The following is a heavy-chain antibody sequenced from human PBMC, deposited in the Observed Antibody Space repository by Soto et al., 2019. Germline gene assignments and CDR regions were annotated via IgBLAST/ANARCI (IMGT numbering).Heavy chain of an antibody. J-gene: IGHJ4*02. D-gene: IGHD3-22*01. CDR1: GFTFTSCA. CDR3: AADSWPYYDSSGYYY. CDR2: IVVGSGNT. Sequence: ASVKVSCKASGFTFTSCAVQWVRQARGQRLEWIGWIVVGSGNTNYAQKFQERVTITRDMSTSTAYMELSSLRSEDTAVYYCAADSWPYYDSSGYYYWGQGTLVTVS. V-gene: IGHV1-58*01.